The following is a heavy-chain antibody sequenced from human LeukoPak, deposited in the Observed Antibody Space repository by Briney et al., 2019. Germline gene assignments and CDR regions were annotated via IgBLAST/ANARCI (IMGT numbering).Heavy chain of an antibody. D-gene: IGHD5-24*01. J-gene: IGHJ4*02. V-gene: IGHV3-7*01. CDR2: LNEDGSAK. CDR3: TRSRRDGNDC. CDR1: GFTFSSSW. Sequence: GGSLRLSCAASGFTFSSSWMRWVRQAPGKGVGWVANLNEDGSAKYYVDSVKGRFTISRDNAKRSLDLQVNSLRADDTGVYYCTRSRRDGNDCWGQGTLVTVSS.